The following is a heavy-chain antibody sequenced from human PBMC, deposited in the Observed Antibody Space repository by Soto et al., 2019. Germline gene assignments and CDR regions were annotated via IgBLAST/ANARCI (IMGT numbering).Heavy chain of an antibody. V-gene: IGHV3-7*01. CDR3: ARASSSSWHYFDY. J-gene: IGHJ4*02. Sequence: LRLSCAASGFTFSSYWMSWVRQAPGKGLEWVANIKQDGSEKYYVDSVKGRFTISRDNAKNSLYLQMNSLRAEDTAVYYCARASSSSWHYFDYWGQGTLVTVS. D-gene: IGHD6-13*01. CDR2: IKQDGSEK. CDR1: GFTFSSYW.